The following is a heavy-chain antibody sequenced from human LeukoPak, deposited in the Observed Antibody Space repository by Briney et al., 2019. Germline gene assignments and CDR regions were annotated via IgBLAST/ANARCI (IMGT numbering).Heavy chain of an antibody. CDR3: ARVGGVVAATETFDY. CDR1: GGTFSSYA. CDR2: IIPIFGTA. D-gene: IGHD2-15*01. V-gene: IGHV1-69*05. J-gene: IGHJ4*02. Sequence: SVKVSCKASGGTFSSYAISWVRQAPGQGLEWMGRIIPIFGTANYAQKFQGRVTITTDESTSTAYMELSSLRSEDTAVYYCARVGGVVAATETFDYWGQGTLVTFSS.